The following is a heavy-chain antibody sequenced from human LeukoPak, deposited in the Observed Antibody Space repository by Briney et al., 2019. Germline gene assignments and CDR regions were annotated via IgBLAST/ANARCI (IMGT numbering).Heavy chain of an antibody. D-gene: IGHD2-21*01. CDR2: IKQDGSDK. CDR3: ARGGGGDFDY. V-gene: IGHV3-7*01. J-gene: IGHJ4*02. Sequence: GGSLRLSCAASGFTFSSYWMHWVRQAPGKGLEWVANIKQDGSDKYYVDSVKGRFTISRDNAKNSLSLQMNSLRVEDTAVYYCARGGGGDFDYWGQGTLVTVSS. CDR1: GFTFSSYW.